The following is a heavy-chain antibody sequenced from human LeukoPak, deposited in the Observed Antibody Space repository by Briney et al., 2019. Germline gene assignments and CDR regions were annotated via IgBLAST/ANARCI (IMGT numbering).Heavy chain of an antibody. CDR2: ISGSGGST. J-gene: IGHJ4*02. D-gene: IGHD6-19*01. Sequence: GGSLRLSCAASGFTFSSYAMNWVRQAPGKGLEWVSAISGSGGSTYYADSVKGRFTISRDNSKNTLYLQMNSLRAEDTAVYYCAKVLYSSGWYATPTYFDYWGQGTLVTVSS. CDR3: AKVLYSSGWYATPTYFDY. CDR1: GFTFSSYA. V-gene: IGHV3-23*01.